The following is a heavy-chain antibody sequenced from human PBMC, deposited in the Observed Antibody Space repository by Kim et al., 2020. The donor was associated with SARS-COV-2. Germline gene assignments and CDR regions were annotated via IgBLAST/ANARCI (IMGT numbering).Heavy chain of an antibody. V-gene: IGHV7-4-1*02. CDR2: INTNTGNP. CDR3: ARGLDVQGYCSSASCYGWVGH. CDR1: GYNFTSYA. J-gene: IGHJ4*02. D-gene: IGHD2-2*01. Sequence: ASVKVSCKASGYNFTSYAMNWVRQAPGQGLEWMGWINTNTGNPTYAQSFPGRFVFSLDTSVSTAYLQISSLKAEDTAVYYCARGLDVQGYCSSASCYGWVGHWGRGALVTVSS.